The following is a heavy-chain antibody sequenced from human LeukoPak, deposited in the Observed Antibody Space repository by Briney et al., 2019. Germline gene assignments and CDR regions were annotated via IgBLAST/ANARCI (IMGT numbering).Heavy chain of an antibody. CDR1: GFTFSAYE. Sequence: PGGSLRLSCAASGFTFSAYEMHWVRQTPSKGLEWVSYISSSATIMYYAGPVKGRFTISRDNAKKSLYLQMNSLRVEDTAVYYCARDNSGLDVWGQGTTVTVSS. J-gene: IGHJ6*02. V-gene: IGHV3-48*03. CDR3: ARDNSGLDV. CDR2: ISSSATIM. D-gene: IGHD5-24*01.